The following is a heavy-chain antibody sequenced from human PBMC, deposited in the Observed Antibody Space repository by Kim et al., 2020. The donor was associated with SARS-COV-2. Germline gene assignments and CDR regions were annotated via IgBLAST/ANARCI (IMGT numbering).Heavy chain of an antibody. D-gene: IGHD6-13*01. Sequence: GGSLRLSCAASGFTFSTYAMSWVRQAPGKGLEWVSSISGGGDSTYFADSVKGRFTVSRDNSKVTLYLQMNNLRVEDTAVYFCARYVGILNPYSGLDVWG. V-gene: IGHV3-23*01. J-gene: IGHJ6*02. CDR1: GFTFSTYA. CDR2: ISGGGDST. CDR3: ARYVGILNPYSGLDV.